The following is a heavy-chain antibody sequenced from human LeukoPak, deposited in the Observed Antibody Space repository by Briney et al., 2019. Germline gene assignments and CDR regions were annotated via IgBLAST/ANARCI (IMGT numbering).Heavy chain of an antibody. V-gene: IGHV3-23*01. CDR2: ISSSGGST. J-gene: IGHJ3*02. CDR1: GFTFSSHA. CDR3: AKWDRWFPDAFDI. D-gene: IGHD4-23*01. Sequence: GGSLRLSCAACGFTFSSHAMSCVRQAPGKGLEWVATISSSGGSTYYADSVKGRITISRDNSKNTLYMQMNSLTAEDTAVYYSAKWDRWFPDAFDIWGQGTLVTASS.